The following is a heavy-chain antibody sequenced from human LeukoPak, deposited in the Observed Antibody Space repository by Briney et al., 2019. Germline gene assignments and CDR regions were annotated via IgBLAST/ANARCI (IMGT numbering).Heavy chain of an antibody. CDR1: GGSISSYY. CDR2: IYYSGST. CDR3: ARCGTTMGNRLFDY. V-gene: IGHV4-59*12. Sequence: SETMSLTCTVSGGSISSYYWSWIRQPPGKGLEWIGYIYYSGSTYYNPSLKSRVTISVDTSKNQFSLKLSSVTAADTAVYYCARCGTTMGNRLFDYWGQGTLVTVSS. J-gene: IGHJ4*02. D-gene: IGHD4-23*01.